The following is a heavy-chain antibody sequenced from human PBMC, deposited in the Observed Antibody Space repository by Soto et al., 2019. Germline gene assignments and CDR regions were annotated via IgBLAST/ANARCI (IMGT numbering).Heavy chain of an antibody. CDR2: IIPIFGTA. J-gene: IGHJ2*01. CDR3: ARSTYYYDSSGYYYWYFDL. D-gene: IGHD3-22*01. CDR1: GGTFSSYA. Sequence: QVQLVQSGAEVKKPGSSVKVSCKASGGTFSSYAISWVRQAPGQGLEWMGGIIPIFGTANYAQKFQGRVKMTADESTSTAYMELSSLRSEDTAVYYCARSTYYYDSSGYYYWYFDLWGRGTLVTVSS. V-gene: IGHV1-69*12.